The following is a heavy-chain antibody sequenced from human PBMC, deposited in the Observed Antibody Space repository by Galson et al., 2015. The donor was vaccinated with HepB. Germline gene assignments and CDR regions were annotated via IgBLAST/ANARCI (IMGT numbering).Heavy chain of an antibody. Sequence: SLRLSCAAPGFTFSNAWMSWVRQAPGKGLEWVGRIKSKTDGGTTDYAAPVKGRFTISRDDSKNTLYLQMNSLKTEDTAVYYCTTEINPSYYYDIGWFDPWGQGTLVTVSS. D-gene: IGHD3-22*01. CDR1: GFTFSNAW. CDR3: TTEINPSYYYDIGWFDP. J-gene: IGHJ5*02. V-gene: IGHV3-15*01. CDR2: IKSKTDGGTT.